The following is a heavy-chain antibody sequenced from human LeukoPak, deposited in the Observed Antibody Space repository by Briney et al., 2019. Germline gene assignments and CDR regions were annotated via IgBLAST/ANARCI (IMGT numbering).Heavy chain of an antibody. CDR2: IIPIFGTA. J-gene: IGHJ1*01. CDR1: GGTFSSYA. CDR3: ARAINDYGDYQYFQH. D-gene: IGHD4-17*01. Sequence: GASVKVSCKASGGTFSSYAISWVRQAPGQGLEWMGGIIPIFGTANYAQKFQGRVTITADKSTSTAYMELSSLRSEDTAVYYCARAINDYGDYQYFQHWGQGTLVTVSS. V-gene: IGHV1-69*06.